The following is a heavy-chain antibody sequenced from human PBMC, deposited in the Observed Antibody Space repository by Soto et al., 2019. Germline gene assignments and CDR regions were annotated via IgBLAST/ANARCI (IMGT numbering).Heavy chain of an antibody. CDR2: IYPGDSDT. Sequence: EVQLVQSGAEVRKPGESLKISCKGSGYIFSNYWIGWVRKMPGKGLEWMGIIYPGDSDTRYSPSFQGRATISADKSITSAYLQWTGMQASDTAMYSWARHVRQSYASRSEYYAVGSCDSWCQGTLVTVAS. J-gene: IGHJ4*02. CDR3: ARHVRQSYASRSEYYAVGSCDS. V-gene: IGHV5-51*01. CDR1: GYIFSNYW. D-gene: IGHD3-22*01.